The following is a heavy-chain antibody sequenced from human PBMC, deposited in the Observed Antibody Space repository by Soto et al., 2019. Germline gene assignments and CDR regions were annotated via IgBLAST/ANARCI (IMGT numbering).Heavy chain of an antibody. D-gene: IGHD1-26*01. CDR2: IYTSGST. Sequence: SETLSLTCTVSGGSISSYYWSWIRQPAGKGLEWIGRIYTSGSTNYNPSLKSRVTMSVDTSKNQFSLKLSSVTAADTAVYYCAREWSYYDTYYFDYWGQGTLVTVSS. CDR3: AREWSYYDTYYFDY. J-gene: IGHJ4*02. V-gene: IGHV4-4*07. CDR1: GGSISSYY.